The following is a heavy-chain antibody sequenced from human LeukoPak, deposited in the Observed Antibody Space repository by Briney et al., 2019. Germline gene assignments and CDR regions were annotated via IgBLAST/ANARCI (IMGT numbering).Heavy chain of an antibody. V-gene: IGHV4-34*01. CDR3: ARAYDFWSGYPSSGDYYFDY. J-gene: IGHJ4*02. CDR1: GGSFSGYY. D-gene: IGHD3-3*01. Sequence: PSETLSLTCAVCGGSFSGYYWSWIRQPPGKGLEWIGEINHSGSTNYNPSLKSRVTISVDTSKNQFSLKLSSVTAADTAVYYCARAYDFWSGYPSSGDYYFDYWGQGTLVTVSS. CDR2: INHSGST.